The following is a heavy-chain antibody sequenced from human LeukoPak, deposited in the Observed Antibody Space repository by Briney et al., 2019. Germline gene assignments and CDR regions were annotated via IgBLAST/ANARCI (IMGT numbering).Heavy chain of an antibody. D-gene: IGHD6-13*01. CDR3: AKGAGSWYGDYIDY. CDR2: IYSGGST. Sequence: GGSLRLSCAASGFTVSSNYMSWVRQAPGKGLEWVSVIYSGGSTYYADSVKGRFTISRDNAKNSLYLQMNSLRAEDTALYYCAKGAGSWYGDYIDYWGQGTLVTVSS. CDR1: GFTVSSNY. J-gene: IGHJ4*02. V-gene: IGHV3-53*05.